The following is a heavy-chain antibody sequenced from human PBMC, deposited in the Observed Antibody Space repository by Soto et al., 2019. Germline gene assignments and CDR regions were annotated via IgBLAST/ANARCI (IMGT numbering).Heavy chain of an antibody. Sequence: SETLSLTCTVSGGSISSYYWSWIRQPPGKGLEWIGYIYYSGSTNYNPSLKSRVTISVDTSKNQFSLKLSSVTAADTAVYYCARVWEYDFWSGYSSYMDVWGKGTTVTVSS. CDR3: ARVWEYDFWSGYSSYMDV. CDR1: GGSISSYY. CDR2: IYYSGST. J-gene: IGHJ6*03. V-gene: IGHV4-59*01. D-gene: IGHD3-3*01.